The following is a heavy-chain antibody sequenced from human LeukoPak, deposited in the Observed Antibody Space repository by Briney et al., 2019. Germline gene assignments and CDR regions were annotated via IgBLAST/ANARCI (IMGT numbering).Heavy chain of an antibody. CDR1: RGSISSYY. V-gene: IGHV4-59*01. CDR2: IYYSGST. D-gene: IGHD6-19*01. Sequence: SETLSLTCTVSRGSISSYYWSWIRQPPGKGLEWIGYIYYSGSTNYNPSLKGRVTISVDTSKNQFSLKLSSVTAADTTVYSCAREEEQWLGPDYWGQGTLVTVSS. CDR3: AREEEQWLGPDY. J-gene: IGHJ4*02.